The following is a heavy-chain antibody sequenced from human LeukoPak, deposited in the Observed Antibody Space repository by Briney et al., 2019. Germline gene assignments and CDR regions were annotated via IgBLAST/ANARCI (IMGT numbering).Heavy chain of an antibody. D-gene: IGHD2-2*01. CDR2: IIPILGIA. V-gene: IGHV1-69*04. J-gene: IGHJ5*02. CDR3: ARDHQRSSTSCYEFDP. CDR1: GGTFSSYA. Sequence: SVKVSCKASGGTFSSYAISWVRQAPGQGLEWMGRIIPILGIANYAQKFQGRVTITADKSTSTAYMELSSLRSEDTAVYYCARDHQRSSTSCYEFDPWGQGTLVTVSS.